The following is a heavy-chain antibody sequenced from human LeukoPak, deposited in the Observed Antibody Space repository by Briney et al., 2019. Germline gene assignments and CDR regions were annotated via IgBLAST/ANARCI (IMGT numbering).Heavy chain of an antibody. CDR1: GFTFSDYA. Sequence: GGSLRLSCAASGFTFSDYAMYWVRQAPGKGLEWVAVISYDGSNKYYADSVKGRFTISRDNSKNTLYLQMNSLRAEDTAVYYCARDIQYWGQGTLVTVSS. CDR2: ISYDGSNK. V-gene: IGHV3-30*14. J-gene: IGHJ4*02. CDR3: ARDIQY.